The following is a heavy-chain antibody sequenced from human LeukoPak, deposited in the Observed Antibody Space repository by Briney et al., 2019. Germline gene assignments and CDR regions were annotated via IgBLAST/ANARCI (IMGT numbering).Heavy chain of an antibody. CDR1: GFTFSSYA. CDR3: AKVAKYYYGPETYYFFEQ. J-gene: IGHJ4*02. CDR2: ITNSGGST. D-gene: IGHD3-10*01. V-gene: IGHV3-23*01. Sequence: GGSLRLSCAASGFTFSSYAMTWVRQAPGKGLEWVSGITNSGGSTYYADSVKGRFTISRDNSKNTLYLQMNSLRVEDTAIYYCAKVAKYYYGPETYYFFEQWGQGTPVTASS.